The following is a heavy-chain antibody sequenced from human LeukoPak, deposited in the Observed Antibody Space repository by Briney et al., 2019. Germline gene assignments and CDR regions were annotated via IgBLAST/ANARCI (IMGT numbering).Heavy chain of an antibody. CDR2: IYSSGNT. D-gene: IGHD2-2*01. CDR1: GGSISSYY. J-gene: IGHJ3*02. CDR3: ARLPGQDCDSTSCRFLRAFDI. Sequence: SETLSLTCTVSGGSISSYYWSWIRQPPGKGLEWIGYIYSSGNTNYNPSLKSRITISIDTSKNQFSLKLSSVTAADTAVYYCARLPGQDCDSTSCRFLRAFDIWGQGTMVTVSS. V-gene: IGHV4-59*01.